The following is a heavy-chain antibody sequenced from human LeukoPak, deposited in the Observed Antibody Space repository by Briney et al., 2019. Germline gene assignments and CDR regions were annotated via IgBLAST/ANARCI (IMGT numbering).Heavy chain of an antibody. CDR2: INSDGSST. CDR3: ARETKTRYFDWLPSGGHSAWFDP. CDR1: GFTFSSYW. D-gene: IGHD3-9*01. V-gene: IGHV3-74*01. J-gene: IGHJ5*02. Sequence: GGSLRLSCAASGFTFSSYWMHWVRQAPGKGLVWVSRINSDGSSTSYADSVKGRFTISRDNAKNTLYLQMNSLRAEDTAVYYCARETKTRYFDWLPSGGHSAWFDPWGQGTLVTVSS.